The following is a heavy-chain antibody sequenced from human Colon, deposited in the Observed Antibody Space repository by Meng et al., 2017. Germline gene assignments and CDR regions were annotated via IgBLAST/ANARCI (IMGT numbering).Heavy chain of an antibody. CDR1: GFTFSSSW. CDR3: AKGGRSGSFDY. D-gene: IGHD3-22*01. V-gene: IGHV3-7*01. J-gene: IGHJ4*02. Sequence: GGSLRLSCAASGFTFSSSWMSWVRQASGKGLEWVANIKQDGNEKYYVDSVKGRFTISRDSAKNSLYLQMNSLRAEDMAVYYCAKGGRSGSFDYWGQGTLVTVSS. CDR2: IKQDGNEK.